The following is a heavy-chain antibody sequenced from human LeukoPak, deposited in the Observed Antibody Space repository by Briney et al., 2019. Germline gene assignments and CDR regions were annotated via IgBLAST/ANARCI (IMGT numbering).Heavy chain of an antibody. CDR3: ARGSNWFDP. Sequence: SETLSLTCTVTGGSIRSYYWSWIRLPPGKGLEWIGYIYYSGTTNYNPSLKSRVTISKDPSKNQISLKLTSVTHADTAVYYCARGSNWFDPWGQGILVTVSS. J-gene: IGHJ5*02. CDR2: IYYSGTT. CDR1: GGSIRSYY. V-gene: IGHV4-59*01. D-gene: IGHD6-6*01.